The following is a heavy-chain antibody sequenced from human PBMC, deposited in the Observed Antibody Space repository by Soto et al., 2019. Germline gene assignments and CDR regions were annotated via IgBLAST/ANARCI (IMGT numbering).Heavy chain of an antibody. Sequence: KTSETLSLTCTVSGGSISSGDYYWSWIRQPPGKGLEWIGYIYYSGSTYYNPSLKSRVTISVDTSKNQFSLKLSSVTAADTAVYYCARSPRGGHSGYVAQFDYWGQGTLVTVSS. CDR3: ARSPRGGHSGYVAQFDY. V-gene: IGHV4-30-4*01. CDR2: IYYSGST. CDR1: GGSISSGDYY. J-gene: IGHJ4*02. D-gene: IGHD5-12*01.